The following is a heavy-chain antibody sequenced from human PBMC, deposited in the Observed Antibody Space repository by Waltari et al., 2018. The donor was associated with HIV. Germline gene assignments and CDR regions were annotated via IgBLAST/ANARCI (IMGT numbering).Heavy chain of an antibody. V-gene: IGHV4-61*03. CDR2: IDYTGRA. CDR1: GDSVGSGSYY. D-gene: IGHD2-21*01. J-gene: IGHJ5*02. Sequence: QVQLQESGPGLVKPSETLSLTCSVSGDSVGSGSYYGSWMRQPPGKGLEWIGTIDYTGRANYNHSLKTRVTLSAGTSKNHLSWKLTSVTAGDTAIYYCARVVASAGLRFDRWGQGSLVTVSS. CDR3: ARVVASAGLRFDR.